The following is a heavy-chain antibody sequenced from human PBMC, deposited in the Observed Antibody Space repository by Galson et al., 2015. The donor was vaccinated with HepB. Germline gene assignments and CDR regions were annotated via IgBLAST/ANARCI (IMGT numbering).Heavy chain of an antibody. CDR2: INTNTGNP. D-gene: IGHD6-19*01. CDR3: ARLPGYSSGWYENYYYYYGMDV. Sequence: SVKVSCKASGYTFTSYAMNWVRQAPGQGLEWMGWINTNTGNPTYAQGFTGRFVFSLDTSVSTAYLQISSLKAEDTAVYYCARLPGYSSGWYENYYYYYGMDVWGQGTTVTVSS. J-gene: IGHJ6*02. V-gene: IGHV7-4-1*02. CDR1: GYTFTSYA.